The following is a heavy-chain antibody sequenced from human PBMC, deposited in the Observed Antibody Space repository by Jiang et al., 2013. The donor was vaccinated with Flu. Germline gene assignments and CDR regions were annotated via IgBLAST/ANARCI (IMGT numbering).Heavy chain of an antibody. CDR1: GYTFSSNY. J-gene: IGHJ4*02. D-gene: IGHD6-19*01. Sequence: SGAEVKKPGASVKVFCKASGYTFSSNYMHWVRRAPGQGLEWMGIISPSGNTTTYAPNLQGRVTMTRDTSTSTVYMELSSLRFEDTAMYYCARKAPFSAGWSFDYWGQGIQVTVSS. V-gene: IGHV1-46*01. CDR2: ISPSGNTT. CDR3: ARKAPFSAGWSFDY.